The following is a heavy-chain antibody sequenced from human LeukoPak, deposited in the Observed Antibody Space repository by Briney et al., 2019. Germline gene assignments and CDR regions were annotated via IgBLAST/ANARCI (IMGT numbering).Heavy chain of an antibody. V-gene: IGHV4-59*01. D-gene: IGHD6-19*01. J-gene: IGHJ5*02. CDR2: IYYSGST. CDR3: ARDLGYSSGSNWFDP. CDR1: GGSISSYY. Sequence: SETLSLTCTVSGGSISSYYWSWIRQPPGKGLEWIGYIYYSGSTNYNPSLKSRVTMSVDTSKGQFSLNLSSVTAADTAVYYCARDLGYSSGSNWFDPWGQGTLVTVSS.